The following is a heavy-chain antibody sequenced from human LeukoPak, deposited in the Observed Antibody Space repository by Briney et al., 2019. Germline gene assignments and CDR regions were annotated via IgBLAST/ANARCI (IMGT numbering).Heavy chain of an antibody. V-gene: IGHV3-7*01. D-gene: IGHD3-10*01. CDR1: GFTFSSYW. J-gene: IGHJ6*03. CDR2: IKQDGSEK. CDR3: ARTYYGSGSLNYYYYYYMDV. Sequence: PGGSLRLSCAASGFTFSSYWMSWVRQAPGKGLEWVANIKQDGSEKYYVDSVKGRFTISRDNAKNSLYLQMNSLRADDTAVYYCARTYYGSGSLNYYYYYYMDVWGKGTTVTVSS.